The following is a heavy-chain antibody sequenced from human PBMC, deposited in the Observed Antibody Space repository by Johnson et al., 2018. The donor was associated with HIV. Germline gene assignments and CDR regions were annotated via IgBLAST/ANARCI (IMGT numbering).Heavy chain of an antibody. Sequence: VQLVESGGGLVQPGGSLRLSCAASGFTFSSYGMSWVRQAPGKGLEWVSGVTCTGGDTYYAESVKGRFTISRDNSKNTLYLQMNKLRAEDTAVYFCASQVRGLRLGVDAFDIWGQGTMVTVSS. J-gene: IGHJ3*02. CDR3: ASQVRGLRLGVDAFDI. D-gene: IGHD3-16*01. CDR2: VTCTGGDT. V-gene: IGHV3-23*04. CDR1: GFTFSSYG.